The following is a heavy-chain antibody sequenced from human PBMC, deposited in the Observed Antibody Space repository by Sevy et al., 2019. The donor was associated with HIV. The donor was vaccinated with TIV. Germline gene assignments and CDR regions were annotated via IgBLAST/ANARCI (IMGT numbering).Heavy chain of an antibody. CDR1: GFTFSNAW. CDR3: TPGGYGSGSYYSGPAAFDI. J-gene: IGHJ3*02. CDR2: IKSKTDGGTT. V-gene: IGHV3-15*07. D-gene: IGHD3-10*01. Sequence: GGSLRLSCAASGFTFSNAWMNWVRQAPGKGLEWVGRIKSKTDGGTTDYAAPVKGRFTISRDDSKNTLYLQMNSLKTEDTAVYYCTPGGYGSGSYYSGPAAFDIWGQGTMVTVSS.